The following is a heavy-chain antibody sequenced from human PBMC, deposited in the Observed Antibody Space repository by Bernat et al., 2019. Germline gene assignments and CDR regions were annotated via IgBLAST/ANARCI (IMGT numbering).Heavy chain of an antibody. V-gene: IGHV4-39*01. CDR3: ARVGYSGYDSDY. CDR2: IYYSGRT. J-gene: IGHJ4*02. Sequence: QLQLQESGPGLVKPSETLSLTCTVSGGSISSSSYYWGWIRQPPGKGLEWIGSIYYSGRTYYNPSLKSRVTISVDTSKNQFSLKLSSVTDADTAVYYCARVGYSGYDSDYWGQGTLVTVSS. D-gene: IGHD5-12*01. CDR1: GGSISSSSYY.